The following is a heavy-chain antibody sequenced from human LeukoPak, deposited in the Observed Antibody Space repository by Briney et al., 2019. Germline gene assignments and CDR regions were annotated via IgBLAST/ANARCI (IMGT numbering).Heavy chain of an antibody. Sequence: SETLSLTCTVYGGSFSGYYWRWIRQPPGKGLEWFGEFNHSGSTNYNPFLNSRITISVNKSKNQFSLKLSSVTAADTAVYYCARGPGGSCYSVHCARDYWGQGTLVTVSS. D-gene: IGHD2-15*01. J-gene: IGHJ4*02. CDR2: FNHSGST. V-gene: IGHV4-34*01. CDR3: ARGPGGSCYSVHCARDY. CDR1: GGSFSGYY.